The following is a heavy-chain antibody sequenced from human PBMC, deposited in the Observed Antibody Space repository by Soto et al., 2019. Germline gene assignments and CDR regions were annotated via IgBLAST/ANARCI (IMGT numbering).Heavy chain of an antibody. CDR3: ARRIPVSGPYGAFDI. Sequence: QVQLVESGGGVVQPGRSLRVSCVASGFTFSNFAMYWVRRAPGNGLEWVALISYDGDNQYYADSLKGRFTISRDNSKNTLYLQSNSPRVEDTAVYYCARRIPVSGPYGAFDIWGQGTMVTVSS. CDR2: ISYDGDNQ. D-gene: IGHD2-21*01. J-gene: IGHJ3*02. V-gene: IGHV3-30*03. CDR1: GFTFSNFA.